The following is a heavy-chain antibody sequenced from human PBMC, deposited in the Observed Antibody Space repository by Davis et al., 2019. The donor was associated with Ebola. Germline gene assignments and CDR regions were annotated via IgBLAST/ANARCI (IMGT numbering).Heavy chain of an antibody. Sequence: GESLKISCAGSGFTFDDYGMNWVRQAPGKGLEWVSGINWDGGSTGYADSVKGRFTISRDNAKNSLYLQMNSLRAEDTALYYCARLGCNGGSCLGDFWGQGTLVTVSS. J-gene: IGHJ4*02. CDR2: INWDGGST. D-gene: IGHD2-15*01. CDR3: ARLGCNGGSCLGDF. CDR1: GFTFDDYG. V-gene: IGHV3-20*04.